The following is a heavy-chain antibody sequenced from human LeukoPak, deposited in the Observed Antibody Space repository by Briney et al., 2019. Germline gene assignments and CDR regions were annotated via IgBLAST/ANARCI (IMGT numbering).Heavy chain of an antibody. V-gene: IGHV1-69*13. J-gene: IGHJ5*02. CDR2: VAPLLETT. Sequence: ASVKVSCKAPGGTFSSYSITWVRQAPGQGLEWMGGVAPLLETTNYAQKFRGRMTITADESTSTAYMELTSLRSDDTAVYYCARDRIVGALGWLDPWGQGTLVTVSS. D-gene: IGHD1-26*01. CDR1: GGTFSSYS. CDR3: ARDRIVGALGWLDP.